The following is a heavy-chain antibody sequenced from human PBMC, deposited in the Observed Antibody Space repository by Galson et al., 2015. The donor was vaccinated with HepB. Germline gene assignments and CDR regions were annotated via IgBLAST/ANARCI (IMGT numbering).Heavy chain of an antibody. CDR1: GFTFSAYA. CDR2: ISSNGGST. D-gene: IGHD5-12*01. V-gene: IGHV3-64D*06. Sequence: SLRLSCAASGFTFSAYAMHWVRQAPGKGLEYVSAISSNGGSTYYADSVKGRFTISRDNSKNTLYLQMSSLRAEDTAVYYCVKSFERGYSGYDYWGGAFDIWGQGTMITVSS. CDR3: VKSFERGYSGYDYWGGAFDI. J-gene: IGHJ3*02.